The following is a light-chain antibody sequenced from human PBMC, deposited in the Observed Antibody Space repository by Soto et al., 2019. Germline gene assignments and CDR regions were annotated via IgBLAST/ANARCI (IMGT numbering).Light chain of an antibody. CDR3: SAWEDSLNGPV. CDR1: SSNIGSNS. Sequence: QSVVTQAPSVSGTPGQRVTISCSGSSSNIGSNSVHWYQQLPGTAPQLLIHSDTQRPSGVPDRFSGSKSGTSASLAISGLQSEDEANYFCSAWEDSLNGPVFGGGTKLTVL. V-gene: IGLV1-44*01. CDR2: SDT. J-gene: IGLJ3*02.